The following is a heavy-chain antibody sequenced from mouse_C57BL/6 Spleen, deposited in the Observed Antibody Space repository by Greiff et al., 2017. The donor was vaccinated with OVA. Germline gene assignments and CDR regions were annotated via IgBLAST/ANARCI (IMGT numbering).Heavy chain of an antibody. J-gene: IGHJ4*01. CDR3: ARDCGSSYDYAMDY. CDR2: IHPNSGST. Sequence: QVQLQQPGAELVKPGASVKLSCKASGYTFTSYWMHWVKQRPGQGLEWIGMIHPNSGSTNYNEKFKSKATLTVDKSSSTAYMQLSSLTSEDSAVYYCARDCGSSYDYAMDYWGQGTSVTVSS. D-gene: IGHD1-1*01. CDR1: GYTFTSYW. V-gene: IGHV1-64*01.